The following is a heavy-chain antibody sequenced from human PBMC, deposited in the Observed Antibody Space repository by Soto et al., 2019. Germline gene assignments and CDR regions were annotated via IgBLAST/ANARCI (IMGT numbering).Heavy chain of an antibody. CDR2: ISYDGSNK. V-gene: IGHV3-30-3*01. CDR1: GFTFSSYA. Sequence: PGGSLRLSCAASGFTFSSYAMSWVRQAPGKGLEWVAVISYDGSNKYYADSVKGRFTISRDNSKNTLYLQMNSLRAEDTAVYYCARDYGFGGDDFWTPGSGYYGMDVWGQGTTVTVSS. J-gene: IGHJ6*02. CDR3: ARDYGFGGDDFWTPGSGYYGMDV. D-gene: IGHD3-3*01.